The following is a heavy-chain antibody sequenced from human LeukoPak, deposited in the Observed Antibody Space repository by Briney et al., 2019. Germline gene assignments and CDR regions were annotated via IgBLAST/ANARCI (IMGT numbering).Heavy chain of an antibody. Sequence: GRSLRLSCAASGFTFSSYGMHWVRQAPGKGLEWAAVISYDGSNKYYADSVKGRFTISRDNSKNTLYLQMNSLRAEDTAVYYCAKVFVPPGSSWYVGRTGPNWFDPWGQGTLVTVSS. CDR1: GFTFSSYG. CDR2: ISYDGSNK. V-gene: IGHV3-30*18. D-gene: IGHD6-13*01. J-gene: IGHJ5*02. CDR3: AKVFVPPGSSWYVGRTGPNWFDP.